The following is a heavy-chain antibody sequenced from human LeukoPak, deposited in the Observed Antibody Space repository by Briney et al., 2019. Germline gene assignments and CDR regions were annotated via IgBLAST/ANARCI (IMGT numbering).Heavy chain of an antibody. Sequence: GGSLRLSCAASGFTFSSYAMSWVRQAPGKGLEWVSAISGSGGSTYYADSAKGRFTISRDNSKNTLYLQMNSLRAEDTAVYYCAKDFGNNPYYYYYMDVWGKGTTVTVSS. CDR2: ISGSGGST. J-gene: IGHJ6*03. CDR1: GFTFSSYA. D-gene: IGHD4-23*01. V-gene: IGHV3-23*01. CDR3: AKDFGNNPYYYYYMDV.